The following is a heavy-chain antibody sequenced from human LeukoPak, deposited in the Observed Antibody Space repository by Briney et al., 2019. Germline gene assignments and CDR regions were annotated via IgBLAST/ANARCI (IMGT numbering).Heavy chain of an antibody. CDR1: GYTFTGYY. D-gene: IGHD2-21*02. V-gene: IGHV1-2*06. J-gene: IGHJ4*02. Sequence: ASVKVSCKASGYTFTGYYVHWVRQAPGQGLEWMGRINPNSGGTNYAQKFQGRVTMTRDTSISTAYMELSRLRSDDTAVYYCARERSAYCGGDCFLDFDYWGQGTLVTVSS. CDR2: INPNSGGT. CDR3: ARERSAYCGGDCFLDFDY.